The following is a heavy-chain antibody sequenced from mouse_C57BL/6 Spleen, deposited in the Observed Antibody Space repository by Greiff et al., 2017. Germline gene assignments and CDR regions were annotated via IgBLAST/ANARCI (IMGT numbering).Heavy chain of an antibody. CDR2: ISDGGSYT. CDR3: ARDYYGSSYWFAY. D-gene: IGHD1-1*01. Sequence: EVMLVESGGGLVKPGGSLKLSCVASGFTFSSYAMSWVRQTPEKRLEWVATISDGGSYTYYPDNVKGRFTISRDNAKNNLYLQMSHLKSEDTAMYYCARDYYGSSYWFAYWGQGTLVTVSA. V-gene: IGHV5-4*01. CDR1: GFTFSSYA. J-gene: IGHJ3*01.